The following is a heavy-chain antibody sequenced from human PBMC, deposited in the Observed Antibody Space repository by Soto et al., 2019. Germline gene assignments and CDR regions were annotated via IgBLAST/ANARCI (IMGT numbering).Heavy chain of an antibody. Sequence: ASVKVSCKASGYTFTSYYMHWVRQAPGQGLEWMGIINPSGGSTSYAQKFQGRVTMTRDTSTSTVYMELGSLRSEDTAVYYCARDLGVLRFLEWLQRRDYYGMDVWGQGTTVTVSS. CDR1: GYTFTSYY. V-gene: IGHV1-46*01. D-gene: IGHD3-3*01. CDR3: ARDLGVLRFLEWLQRRDYYGMDV. CDR2: INPSGGST. J-gene: IGHJ6*02.